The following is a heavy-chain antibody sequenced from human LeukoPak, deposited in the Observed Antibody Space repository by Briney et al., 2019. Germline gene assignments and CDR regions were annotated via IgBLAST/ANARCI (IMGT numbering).Heavy chain of an antibody. J-gene: IGHJ4*02. D-gene: IGHD4-17*01. CDR2: ISAFSGDT. V-gene: IGHV1-18*01. CDR1: GYSFSSYA. CDR3: ARGPYGDEGFDY. Sequence: ASVKLSCKASGYSFSSYAIIWVRQAPGQGLEWMGWISAFSGDTTYEQKLQGRVTMTADTSTSTVYMELRSLRSDDTAVYYCARGPYGDEGFDYWGQGTLVAVSS.